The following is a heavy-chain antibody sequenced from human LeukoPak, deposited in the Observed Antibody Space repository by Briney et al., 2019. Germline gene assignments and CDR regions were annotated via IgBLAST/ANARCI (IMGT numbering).Heavy chain of an antibody. J-gene: IGHJ3*02. D-gene: IGHD3-22*01. CDR1: GYSISSGYY. CDR2: IYHSGST. Sequence: PWETLSLTCAVSGYSISSGYYWGWIRQPPGKGLEWIGSIYHSGSTYYNPSLKSRVTISVHTSKNQFSLKLTSVTAADTAVYFCARRVVTIGDDAFDIWGQGTMVTVSS. V-gene: IGHV4-38-2*01. CDR3: ARRVVTIGDDAFDI.